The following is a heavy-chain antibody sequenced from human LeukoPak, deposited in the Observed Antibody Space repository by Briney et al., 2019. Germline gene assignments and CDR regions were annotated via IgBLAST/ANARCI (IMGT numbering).Heavy chain of an antibody. J-gene: IGHJ4*02. CDR3: ARDHGIAAAGPFDY. CDR2: ISAYNGNT. CDR1: GYTFTSYG. D-gene: IGHD6-13*01. V-gene: IGHV1-18*01. Sequence: ASVNVSCKASGYTFTSYGISWVRQAPGQGLEWMGWISAYNGNTNYAQKLQGRVTMTTDTSTSTAYMELRSLRSDDTAVYYCARDHGIAAAGPFDYWGQGTLVTVSS.